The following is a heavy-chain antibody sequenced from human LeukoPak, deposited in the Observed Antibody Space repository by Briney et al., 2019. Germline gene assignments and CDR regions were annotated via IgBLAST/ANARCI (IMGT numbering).Heavy chain of an antibody. CDR1: GFTFSSYA. CDR2: ISGSGGST. CDR3: AKDSSGWYFFDY. D-gene: IGHD6-19*01. V-gene: IGHV3-23*01. J-gene: IGHJ4*02. Sequence: GGSLRLSCAASGFTFSSYAMSWVRQAPGKGLEWVSAISGSGGSTHYADSVKGRFTISRDNSKNTLYLQMNSLRAEDTAVYYCAKDSSGWYFFDYWGQGTLVTVSS.